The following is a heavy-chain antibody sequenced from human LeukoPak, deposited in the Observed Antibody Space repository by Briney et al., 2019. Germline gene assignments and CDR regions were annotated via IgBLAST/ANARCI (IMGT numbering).Heavy chain of an antibody. D-gene: IGHD3-22*01. CDR3: AILRGATMIVVVIPLDYGMDV. V-gene: IGHV3-23*01. CDR2: ISGSGGSI. CDR1: GFTFSSYA. J-gene: IGHJ6*02. Sequence: GGSLRLSCAASGFTFSSYAMGWVRQAPWKGLEWVSAISGSGGSIYYADSVKGRFTISRDNSKNTLYLQMNSLRAEDTAVYYCAILRGATMIVVVIPLDYGMDVWGQGTTVTVSS.